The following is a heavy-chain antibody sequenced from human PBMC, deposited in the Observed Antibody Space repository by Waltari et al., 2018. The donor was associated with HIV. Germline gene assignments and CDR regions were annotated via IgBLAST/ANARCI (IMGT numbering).Heavy chain of an antibody. D-gene: IGHD2-15*01. CDR2: INSDGSST. V-gene: IGHV3-74*01. CDR1: GFTFSSYW. CDR3: AIHCSGGSCYSGIDY. J-gene: IGHJ4*02. Sequence: EVQLVESGGGLVQPGGSLRLSCAASGFTFSSYWMHWVRQAPGKGLVWVSRINSDGSSTSYADSVKGRFTISRDNAKNTLYLQMNSLRAEDTAVYYCAIHCSGGSCYSGIDYWGQGTLVTVSS.